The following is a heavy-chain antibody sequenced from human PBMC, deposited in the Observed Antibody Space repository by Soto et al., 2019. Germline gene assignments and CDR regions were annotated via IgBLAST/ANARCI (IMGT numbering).Heavy chain of an antibody. CDR1: GFTFSSYA. J-gene: IGHJ6*02. Sequence: GGSLRLSCAASGFTFSSYAMSWVRQAPGKGLEWVSAISGSGGSTYYADSVKGRFTISRDNSKNTLYLQMNSLRAEDRAVYYCAKAQDPCRSHCYYYYGMDVWGQGTTVTVSS. CDR2: ISGSGGST. CDR3: AKAQDPCRSHCYYYYGMDV. V-gene: IGHV3-23*01. D-gene: IGHD6-13*01.